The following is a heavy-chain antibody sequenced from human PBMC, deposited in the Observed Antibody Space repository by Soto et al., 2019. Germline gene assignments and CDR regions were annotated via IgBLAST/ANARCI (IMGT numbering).Heavy chain of an antibody. CDR1: GFTFSSYG. Sequence: PGGSLRLSCAASGFTFSSYGMHWVRQAPGKGLEWVAVIWYDGSNKYYADSVKGRFTISRDNSKNTLYLQMNSLRAEDTAVYYCARAPYCSGGSCYSSPYYGMDVWGQGTTVTSP. D-gene: IGHD2-15*01. V-gene: IGHV3-33*01. CDR3: ARAPYCSGGSCYSSPYYGMDV. CDR2: IWYDGSNK. J-gene: IGHJ6*02.